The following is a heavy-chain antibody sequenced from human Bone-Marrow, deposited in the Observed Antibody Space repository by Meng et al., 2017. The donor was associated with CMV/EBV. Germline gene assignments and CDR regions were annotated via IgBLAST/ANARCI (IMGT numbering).Heavy chain of an antibody. CDR3: ARPRYSSSWTDAFDI. CDR1: GYSFTSYW. V-gene: IGHV5-51*01. CDR2: IYPGDSDT. J-gene: IGHJ3*02. D-gene: IGHD6-13*01. Sequence: GGSLRLSCKGSGYSFTSYWIGWVRQMPGKGLGWMGIIYPGDSDTRYSPSFQGQVTISADKSISTAYLQWSSLKASDTAMYYCARPRYSSSWTDAFDIWGQGTMVTVSS.